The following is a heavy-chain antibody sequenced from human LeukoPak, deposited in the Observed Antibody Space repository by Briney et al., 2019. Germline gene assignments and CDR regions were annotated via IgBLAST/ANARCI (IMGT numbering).Heavy chain of an antibody. V-gene: IGHV4-59*01. CDR3: ARDRSYGDFDY. CDR2: IYYSGST. Sequence: KTSETLSLTCTVSGGSISSYYWSWIRQPPGKGLEWIGYIYYSGSTNYNPSLKSRVTISVDTSKNQFSLKLSSVTAADTAVDYCARDRSYGDFDYWGQGTLVTVSS. J-gene: IGHJ4*02. CDR1: GGSISSYY. D-gene: IGHD1-26*01.